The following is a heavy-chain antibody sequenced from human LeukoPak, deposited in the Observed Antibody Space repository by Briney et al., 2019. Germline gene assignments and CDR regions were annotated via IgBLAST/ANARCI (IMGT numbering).Heavy chain of an antibody. CDR1: GYIFTSYW. D-gene: IGHD6-6*01. CDR2: IYPGDSDT. CDR3: ARFIQYRTYYFDY. V-gene: IGHV5-51*03. Sequence: KPGESLTISCTGSGYIFTSYWIGWVRQMPGKGLEWLGIIYPGDSDTTYSPSFQGQVTISADKSISTAYLQWSSLKASDTAMYYCARFIQYRTYYFDYWGQGTLVTVSS. J-gene: IGHJ4*02.